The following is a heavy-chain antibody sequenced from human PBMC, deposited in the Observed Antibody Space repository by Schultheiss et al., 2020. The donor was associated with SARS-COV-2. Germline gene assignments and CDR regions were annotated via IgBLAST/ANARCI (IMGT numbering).Heavy chain of an antibody. D-gene: IGHD6-19*01. J-gene: IGHJ4*02. CDR3: ARGVVGSGWYGGTFDY. CDR2: IWYDGSNK. CDR1: GFTFSSYG. Sequence: GGSLRLSCAASGFTFSSYGMHWVRQAPGKGLEWVAVIWYDGSNKYYADSVKGRFTISRDNSKNTQYLQMDSLRVEDTAVYYCARGVVGSGWYGGTFDYWGQGTLVTVSS. V-gene: IGHV3-33*08.